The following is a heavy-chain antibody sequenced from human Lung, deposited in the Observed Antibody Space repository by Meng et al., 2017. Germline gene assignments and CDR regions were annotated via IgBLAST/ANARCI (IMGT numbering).Heavy chain of an antibody. CDR2: INTDGSST. V-gene: IGHV3-74*01. J-gene: IGHJ4*02. D-gene: IGHD5-24*01. Sequence: VQVVESGGGFVVLVGSLRLSCAASGFTFSTYWMYWARQAPGKGLVWVSHINTDGSSTNYADSVKGRFTISRDNAKNTLYLQMNSLRAEDTAVYYCGRSDGYIRDWGQGTLVTVSS. CDR1: GFTFSTYW. CDR3: GRSDGYIRD.